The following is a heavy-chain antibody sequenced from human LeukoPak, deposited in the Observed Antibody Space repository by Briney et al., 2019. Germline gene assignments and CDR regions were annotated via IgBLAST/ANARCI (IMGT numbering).Heavy chain of an antibody. CDR3: ARDPYGDYGRT. D-gene: IGHD4-17*01. Sequence: ASVKVSCKASGGTFSSYAISWVRQAPGQGLEWMGWINPNSGGTNYAQKFQGRVTMTRDTSISTAYMELSRLRSDDTAVYYCARDPYGDYGRTWGQGTLVTVSS. V-gene: IGHV1-2*02. J-gene: IGHJ5*02. CDR1: GGTFSSYA. CDR2: INPNSGGT.